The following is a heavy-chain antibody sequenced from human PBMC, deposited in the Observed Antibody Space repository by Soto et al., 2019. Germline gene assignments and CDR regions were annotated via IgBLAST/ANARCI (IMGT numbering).Heavy chain of an antibody. CDR2: INHSGST. CDR3: ASGRSHYRMYF. V-gene: IGHV4-34*01. Sequence: SETLSLTCAVYGGSFSGYYWSWIRQPPGKGLEWIGEINHSGSTNYNPSLKSRVTISVDTSKNQFSLKLSSVTAADTAVYYCASGRSHYRMYFWGQGTKVPGSS. J-gene: IGHJ6*02. CDR1: GGSFSGYY.